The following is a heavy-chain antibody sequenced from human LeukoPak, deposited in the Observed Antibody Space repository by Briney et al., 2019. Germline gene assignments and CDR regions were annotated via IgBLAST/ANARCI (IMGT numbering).Heavy chain of an antibody. J-gene: IGHJ4*02. CDR2: IYYSGST. CDR1: GFTFSSYA. CDR3: ARLRSGTPADY. D-gene: IGHD1-26*01. Sequence: PGGSLRLSCAASGFTFSSYAMTWVRQAPGKGLEWIGSIYYSGSTYYNPSLRSRLIISVDTSNSHFSLKLNSVTAADTAVYYCARLRSGTPADYWGQGTLVTVSS. V-gene: IGHV4-39*02.